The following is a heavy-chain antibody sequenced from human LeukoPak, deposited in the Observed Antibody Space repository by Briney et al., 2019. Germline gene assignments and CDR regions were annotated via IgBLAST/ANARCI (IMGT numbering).Heavy chain of an antibody. CDR3: ARDPSGDSSGYYLSWWFDP. V-gene: IGHV3-48*01. CDR1: GFTFNNYG. Sequence: HTGGSLRLACVVSGFTFNNYGMNWVRQAPGKGLEWVSYISSSSSTIYYADSVKGRFTISRDNAKNSLYLQMNSLRAEDTAVYYCARDPSGDSSGYYLSWWFDPWGQGTLVTVSS. CDR2: ISSSSSTI. J-gene: IGHJ5*02. D-gene: IGHD3-22*01.